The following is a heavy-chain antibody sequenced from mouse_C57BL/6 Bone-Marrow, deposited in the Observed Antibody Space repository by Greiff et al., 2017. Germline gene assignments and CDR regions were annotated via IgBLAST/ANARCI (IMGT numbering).Heavy chain of an antibody. CDR2: ISSGSSTI. D-gene: IGHD4-1*01. Sequence: EVQRVESGGGLVKPGGSLKLSCAASGFTFSDYGMHWVRQAPEKGLEWVAYISSGSSTIYYADTVKGRFTISRDNAKNTLLLQMTSLRSEDTAMYYCARGSNFDAMDYWGQETSVTVYS. J-gene: IGHJ4*01. CDR3: ARGSNFDAMDY. V-gene: IGHV5-17*01. CDR1: GFTFSDYG.